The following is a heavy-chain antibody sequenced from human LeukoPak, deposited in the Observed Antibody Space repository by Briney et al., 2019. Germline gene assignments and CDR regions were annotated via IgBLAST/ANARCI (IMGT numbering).Heavy chain of an antibody. V-gene: IGHV3-30*04. CDR1: GFTFSSYA. J-gene: IGHJ2*01. CDR3: ARDGCSSTSCYFWYFDL. CDR2: ISYDGSNK. D-gene: IGHD2-2*01. Sequence: GRSLRLSCAASGFTFSSYAMHWVRQAPGKGLEWAAVISYDGSNKYYADSVKGRFTISRDNSKNTLYLQMNSLRAEDTAVYYCARDGCSSTSCYFWYFDLWGRGTLVTVSS.